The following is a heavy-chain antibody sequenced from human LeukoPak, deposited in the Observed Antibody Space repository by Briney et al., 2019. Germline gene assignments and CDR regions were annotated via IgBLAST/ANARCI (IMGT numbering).Heavy chain of an antibody. CDR3: ARSVDTSMVGDY. CDR1: GGSISSSSYY. J-gene: IGHJ4*02. Sequence: PSETLSLTCTVSGGSISSSSYYWGWIRQPPGKGLEWIGSIYYSGNTYYNPSLKSRVTISVDTSKNQFSLKLTSVTAADTAVYYCARSVDTSMVGDYWGQGTLVTVSS. D-gene: IGHD5-18*01. CDR2: IYYSGNT. V-gene: IGHV4-39*07.